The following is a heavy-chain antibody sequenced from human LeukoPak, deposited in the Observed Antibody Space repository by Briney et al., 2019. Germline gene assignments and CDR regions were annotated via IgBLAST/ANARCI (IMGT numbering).Heavy chain of an antibody. CDR2: IWYGGSNK. CDR1: GFTFSSYG. Sequence: GGSLRLSCAASGFTFSSYGMHWVRQAPGKGLEWVAVIWYGGSNKYYADSVKGRFTISRDNAKNSLYLQMNSLRAEDTAVYYCARDGRQCRTTSCSMFDSWGQGTLVSVSS. D-gene: IGHD2-2*01. CDR3: ARDGRQCRTTSCSMFDS. J-gene: IGHJ4*02. V-gene: IGHV3-33*08.